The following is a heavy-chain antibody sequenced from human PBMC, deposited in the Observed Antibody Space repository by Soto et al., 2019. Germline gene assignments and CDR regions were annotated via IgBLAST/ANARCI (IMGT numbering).Heavy chain of an antibody. CDR1: GGTFSSYT. CDR2: IIPILGIA. V-gene: IGHV1-69*02. Sequence: SVKVSCKASGGTFSSYTISWVRQAPGQGLEWMGRIIPILGIANYAQKFQGRVTITADKSTSTAYMELSSLRSEDTAVYYCTRGLVERRRWNYPYWYFDLWGRGTLVTVSS. J-gene: IGHJ2*01. D-gene: IGHD1-7*01. CDR3: TRGLVERRRWNYPYWYFDL.